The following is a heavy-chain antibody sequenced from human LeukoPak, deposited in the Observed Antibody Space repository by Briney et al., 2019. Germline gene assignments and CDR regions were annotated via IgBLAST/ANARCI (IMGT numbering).Heavy chain of an antibody. J-gene: IGHJ5*02. Sequence: ASVKVSCKASGYTFTGYYMHWVRQAPGQGLEWMGWINPNSGGTNYAQKFQGRVTMTRDTSISTAYMELSRLRSDDTAVYYCAVTDQVHPSEGGATIFPRGQGTLVTVSS. CDR1: GYTFTGYY. V-gene: IGHV1-2*02. D-gene: IGHD1-26*01. CDR2: INPNSGGT. CDR3: AVTDQVHPSEGGATIFP.